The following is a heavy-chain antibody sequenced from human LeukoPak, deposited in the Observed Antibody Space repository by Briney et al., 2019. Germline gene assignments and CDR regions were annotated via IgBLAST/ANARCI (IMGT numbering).Heavy chain of an antibody. D-gene: IGHD3-22*01. CDR1: GGSFSGYY. V-gene: IGHV4-34*01. CDR3: ARARGSMIVVVSYYYYYYMDV. J-gene: IGHJ6*03. CDR2: INHSGST. Sequence: PSETLSLTCAVYGGSFSGYYWSWIRQPPGKGLEWIGEINHSGSTNYSPSLKSRVTISVDTSKNQFSLKLSSVTAADTAVYYCARARGSMIVVVSYYYYYYMDVWGKGTTVTVSS.